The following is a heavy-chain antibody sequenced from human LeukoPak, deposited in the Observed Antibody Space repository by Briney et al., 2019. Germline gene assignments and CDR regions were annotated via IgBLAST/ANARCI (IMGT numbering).Heavy chain of an antibody. Sequence: GGSLRLSRAASGFTFSSYAMSWVRQARGKGLEWVSAISGSGGSTYYADSVKGRFTISRDNYKNTLYLQMNSLRAEDTAVYYCAKARVYSYGLNVGYYMDVWGKGTTVTVSS. D-gene: IGHD5-18*01. CDR2: ISGSGGST. J-gene: IGHJ6*03. V-gene: IGHV3-23*01. CDR3: AKARVYSYGLNVGYYMDV. CDR1: GFTFSSYA.